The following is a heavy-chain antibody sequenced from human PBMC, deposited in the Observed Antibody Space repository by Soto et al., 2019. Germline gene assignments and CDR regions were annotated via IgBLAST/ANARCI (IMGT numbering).Heavy chain of an antibody. J-gene: IGHJ3*02. D-gene: IGHD4-17*01. CDR2: ISAYNGNT. CDR1: GYTFTSYG. V-gene: IGHV1-18*01. Sequence: QVQLVQSGAEVKKPGASVKVSCKASGYTFTSYGISWVRQAPGQGLEWMGWISAYNGNTNYAQKLQGRVTMTTDTSTSTAYMELRSLRSDDTAVYYCARGDYGDYDGITSKGDAFDIWGQGTMVTVSS. CDR3: ARGDYGDYDGITSKGDAFDI.